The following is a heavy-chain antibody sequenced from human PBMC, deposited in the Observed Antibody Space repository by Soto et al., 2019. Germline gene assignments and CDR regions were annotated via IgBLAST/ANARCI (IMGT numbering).Heavy chain of an antibody. V-gene: IGHV1-69*13. D-gene: IGHD6-19*01. Sequence: ASVKVSCKASGGTFSSYAISWVRQAPGQGLEWMGGIIPIFGTANYAQKFQGRVTITADESTSTAYMELSSLRSEDTAVYYCARVNPGVAVAGYYFDYWGQGTLVTVSS. J-gene: IGHJ4*02. CDR3: ARVNPGVAVAGYYFDY. CDR1: GGTFSSYA. CDR2: IIPIFGTA.